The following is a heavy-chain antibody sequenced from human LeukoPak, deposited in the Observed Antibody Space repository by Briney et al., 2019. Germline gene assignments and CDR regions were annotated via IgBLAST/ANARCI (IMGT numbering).Heavy chain of an antibody. J-gene: IGHJ5*02. D-gene: IGHD2-2*01. V-gene: IGHV4-39*07. CDR2: IYDSGST. CDR1: GGSIRSSYYY. CDR3: ARDVVVVPAASNWFDP. Sequence: SETLSLTCTVSGGSIRSSYYYWGWIRQPPGKGLEWIGSIYDSGSTYYNPSLKSRVTISVDTSKNQFSLKLSSVTAADTAMYYCARDVVVVPAASNWFDPWGQGTLVTVSS.